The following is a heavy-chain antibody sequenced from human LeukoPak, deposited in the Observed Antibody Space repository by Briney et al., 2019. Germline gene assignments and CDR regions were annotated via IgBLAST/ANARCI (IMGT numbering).Heavy chain of an antibody. V-gene: IGHV3-71*01. CDR1: GFIFSSHE. D-gene: IGHD6-13*01. J-gene: IGHJ4*02. CDR2: IRSKAYGGTT. CDR3: ARAYRIAAAGGFDY. Sequence: PGGSLRLSCAASGFIFSSHEMNWVRQAPGRGLEWLGFIRSKAYGGTTEYAASVKGRFTISRDNAKNSLYLQMNSLRAEDTAVYYCARAYRIAAAGGFDYWGQGTLVTVSS.